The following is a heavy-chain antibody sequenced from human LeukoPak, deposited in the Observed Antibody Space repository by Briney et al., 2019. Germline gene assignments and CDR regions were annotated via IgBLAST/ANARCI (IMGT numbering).Heavy chain of an antibody. CDR1: GYTLTELS. D-gene: IGHD3-10*01. CDR2: FDPEDGET. CDR3: ATFYGSGSYQALADY. J-gene: IGHJ4*02. V-gene: IGHV1-24*01. Sequence: ASVTVSCKVSGYTLTELSMHWVRQAPGKGLEWMGGFDPEDGETIYAQKFQGRVTMTEDTSTDTAYMELSSLRSEGTAVYYCATFYGSGSYQALADYWGQGTLVTVSS.